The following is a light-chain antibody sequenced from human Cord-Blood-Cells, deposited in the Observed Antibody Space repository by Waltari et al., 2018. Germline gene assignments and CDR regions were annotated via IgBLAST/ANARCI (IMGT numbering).Light chain of an antibody. V-gene: IGKV2-28*01. CDR2: LGS. CDR1: QSLLHSNGYNY. J-gene: IGKJ1*01. Sequence: DIVMTQSPLSLPVTPGEPASISCRSSQSLLHSNGYNYLDWYLQKPGQSPQLLIYLGSSRASGVPDRFSGSGSGTDFTLKISRVEAEDVGVYYCMQALQTPWTFDQGP. CDR3: MQALQTPWT.